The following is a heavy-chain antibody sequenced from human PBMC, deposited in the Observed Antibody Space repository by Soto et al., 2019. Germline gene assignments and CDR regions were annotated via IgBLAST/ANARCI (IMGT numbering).Heavy chain of an antibody. V-gene: IGHV5-51*01. Sequence: GESLKISGKGSGYSFTSYWIGWVRQMPGKGLEWMAIIYPGNSDTRYSPSFQGQVTISADKSISTAYLQWSSLKASDTAMYYCACSSIAAPGYYYGMDVWGQGTTVTVSS. CDR3: ACSSIAAPGYYYGMDV. CDR1: GYSFTSYW. D-gene: IGHD6-6*01. J-gene: IGHJ6*02. CDR2: IYPGNSDT.